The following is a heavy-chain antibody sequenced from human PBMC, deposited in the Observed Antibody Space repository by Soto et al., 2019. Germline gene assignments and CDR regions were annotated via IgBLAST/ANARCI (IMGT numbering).Heavy chain of an antibody. D-gene: IGHD2-2*01. J-gene: IGHJ6*02. V-gene: IGHV3-74*01. CDR1: EFTFSSYW. Sequence: GGSLRLSCAASEFTFSSYWMHWVRQAPGKGLVWVSRINSDASSISYADFVKGRFTISRDNAKNTLYLQMNSLRAEDTAVYYCARDHRSTRYGMDVWGQGTTVTVSS. CDR3: ARDHRSTRYGMDV. CDR2: INSDASSI.